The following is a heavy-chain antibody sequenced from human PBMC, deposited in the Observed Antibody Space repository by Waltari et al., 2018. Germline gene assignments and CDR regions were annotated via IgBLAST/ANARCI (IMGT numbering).Heavy chain of an antibody. CDR3: ARRTVTGKYYFDY. D-gene: IGHD2-21*02. CDR2: ISGSGGST. V-gene: IGHV3-23*04. J-gene: IGHJ4*02. Sequence: EVQLVESGGGLVQPGGSLRLSCAASGFTFSSYAMSWVRQAPGKGLEWVSAISGSGGSTYYADSVKGRLTISRDNSKNTLYLQMNSMRAEDTAVYYCARRTVTGKYYFDYWGQGTLVTVSS. CDR1: GFTFSSYA.